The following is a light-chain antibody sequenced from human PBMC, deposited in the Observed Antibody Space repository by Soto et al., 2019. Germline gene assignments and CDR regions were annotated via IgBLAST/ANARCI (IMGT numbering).Light chain of an antibody. J-gene: IGKJ4*01. CDR2: GIS. Sequence: EVVLTQSPGTLSLSPGEGATLSCRASQSVSSNYFAWYQQKAGQAPRLLIYGISTRATGIPDRFSGSGSGTDFTLTISRLEPEDFALYYCQHYVNWPLTFGGGTKVESK. V-gene: IGKV3-20*01. CDR1: QSVSSNY. CDR3: QHYVNWPLT.